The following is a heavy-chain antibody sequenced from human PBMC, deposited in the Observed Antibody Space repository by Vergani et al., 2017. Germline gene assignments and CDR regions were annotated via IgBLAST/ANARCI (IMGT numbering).Heavy chain of an antibody. CDR1: GGSISSSSYY. J-gene: IGHJ5*02. CDR2: IYYSGST. CDR3: ARYYYDSSGYYQGNWFDP. V-gene: IGHV4-39*01. D-gene: IGHD3-22*01. Sequence: QLQLQESGPGLVKPSETLSLTCTVSGGSISSSSYYWGWIRQPPGKGLEWIGSIYYSGSTYYNPSLKSRVTISVDTSKNQFSLKLSSVTAADTAVYYCARYYYDSSGYYQGNWFDPWGQGTLVTVPS.